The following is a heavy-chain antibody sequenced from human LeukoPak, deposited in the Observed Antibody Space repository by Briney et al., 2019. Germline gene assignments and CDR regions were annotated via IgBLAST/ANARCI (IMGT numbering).Heavy chain of an antibody. CDR3: ARVGDEYSGYDRWFDP. Sequence: SETLSLTCAVYGGSFSGYYWSWIRQPPGKGLEWIGEINHSGSTNYNPSLKSRVTISVDTSKNQFSLKLSSVTAADTAVYYCARVGDEYSGYDRWFDPWGQGTLVTVSS. J-gene: IGHJ5*02. V-gene: IGHV4-34*01. D-gene: IGHD5-12*01. CDR1: GGSFSGYY. CDR2: INHSGST.